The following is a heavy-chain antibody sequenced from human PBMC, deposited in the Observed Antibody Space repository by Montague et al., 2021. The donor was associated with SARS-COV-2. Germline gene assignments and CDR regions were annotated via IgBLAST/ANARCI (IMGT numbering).Heavy chain of an antibody. CDR3: AKDRIVVVVAALFDP. V-gene: IGHV3-23*01. CDR2: ISGSGGST. D-gene: IGHD2-15*01. Sequence: SLSLSLSASGFTFSSYAMSWVRQAPGKGLEWVSAISGSGGSTYYADSVKGRFTISRDNSKNTLYLQMNSLRAEDTAVYYCAKDRIVVVVAALFDPWGQGTLVTVSS. J-gene: IGHJ5*02. CDR1: GFTFSSYA.